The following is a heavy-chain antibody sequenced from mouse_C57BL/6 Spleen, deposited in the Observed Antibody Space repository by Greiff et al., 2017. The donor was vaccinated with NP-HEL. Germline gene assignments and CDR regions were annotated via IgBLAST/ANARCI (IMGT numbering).Heavy chain of an antibody. CDR2: ISSGSMTI. CDR1: GFTFSDYG. D-gene: IGHD2-4*01. Sequence: EVKLMESGGGLVKPGGSLKLSCAASGFTFSDYGMHWVRQAPEKGLEWVAYISSGSMTIYYADTVKGRFTISRDNAKNTLFLQMTSLRSEDTAMYYCAREYYDYDWFAYWGQGTLVTVSA. CDR3: AREYYDYDWFAY. V-gene: IGHV5-17*01. J-gene: IGHJ3*01.